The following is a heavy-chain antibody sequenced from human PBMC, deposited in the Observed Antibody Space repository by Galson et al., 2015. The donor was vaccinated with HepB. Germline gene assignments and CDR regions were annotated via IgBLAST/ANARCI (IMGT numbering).Heavy chain of an antibody. CDR2: ISTTGGST. CDR3: ARAGPYYFDF. J-gene: IGHJ4*02. CDR1: GFTFSNAW. V-gene: IGHV3-23*01. Sequence: SLRLSCAASGFTFSNAWMSWVRQAPGKGLEWVAAISTTGGSTQYADTVKGRFTISRDNSKNTLYLQLNTLRVDGTAVYYCARAGPYYFDFWGQGTLVTVSS.